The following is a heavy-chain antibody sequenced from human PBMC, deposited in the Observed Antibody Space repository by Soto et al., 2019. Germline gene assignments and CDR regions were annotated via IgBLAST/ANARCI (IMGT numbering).Heavy chain of an antibody. CDR3: ARGNPADYFDY. CDR2: FSYSGST. D-gene: IGHD4-4*01. Sequence: QVQLQESGPGLVKPSQTLSLTCTVTGGSISGANYWSWIRQHPGKGLEWVGYFSYSGSTYYNPSLKSRVTISVDTSKTQFSLKLSSVTAADTAVYYCARGNPADYFDYWGQGTLVTVSS. CDR1: GGSISGANY. J-gene: IGHJ4*02. V-gene: IGHV4-31*03.